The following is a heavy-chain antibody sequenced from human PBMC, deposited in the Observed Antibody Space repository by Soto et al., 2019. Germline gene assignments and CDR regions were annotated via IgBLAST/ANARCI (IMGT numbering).Heavy chain of an antibody. V-gene: IGHV1-24*01. Sequence: ASVKVSCKVSGYTLTELSMHWVRQAPGKGLEWMGGFDPEDGETIYAQKFQGRVTMTEDTSTDTAYMELSSLRSEDTAVYYCATDLYYYDSSGYRFDYWGQGTLVTVSS. CDR1: GYTLTELS. CDR2: FDPEDGET. D-gene: IGHD3-22*01. J-gene: IGHJ4*02. CDR3: ATDLYYYDSSGYRFDY.